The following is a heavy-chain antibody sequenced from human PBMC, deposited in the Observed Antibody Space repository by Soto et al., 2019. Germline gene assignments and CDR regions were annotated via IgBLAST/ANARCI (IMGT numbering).Heavy chain of an antibody. J-gene: IGHJ4*02. CDR2: VSIGGST. V-gene: IGHV3-23*01. CDR1: GFTFSSYA. D-gene: IGHD2-15*01. Sequence: GGSLRLSCAASGFTFSSYAMGWVRQGPGKGLEWVAVVSIGGSTHYADSVRGRFTISRDNSKNTLSLQMNSLTAEDTAVYFCAKRRGAGGHFDYWGQGALVTAPQ. CDR3: AKRRGAGGHFDY.